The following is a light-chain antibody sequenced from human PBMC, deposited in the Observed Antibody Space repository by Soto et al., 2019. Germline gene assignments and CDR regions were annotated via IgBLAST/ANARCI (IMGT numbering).Light chain of an antibody. J-gene: IGLJ3*02. CDR1: SSDVGGYNY. CDR3: SSYTSSSTRV. Sequence: SVLTQPASVSGSPGQSITISCTGTSSDVGGYNYVSWYQQHPGKAPKLMIYEVSTRPAGVSNRFSGTKSGNTASLTISGLQAEDEADYYCSSYTSSSTRVFGGGTKLTVL. CDR2: EVS. V-gene: IGLV2-14*01.